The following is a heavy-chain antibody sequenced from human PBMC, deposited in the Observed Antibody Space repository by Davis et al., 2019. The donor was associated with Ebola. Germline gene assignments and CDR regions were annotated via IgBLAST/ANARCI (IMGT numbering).Heavy chain of an antibody. Sequence: WIRQSPSRGLEWLGRVILKSGATNYAQKFQGRVTITVDESTSTAYMELSTLTSDDTAMYYCARGHNYGFEYWGQGTLVTVSS. V-gene: IGHV1-69*01. J-gene: IGHJ4*02. D-gene: IGHD5-18*01. CDR3: ARGHNYGFEY. CDR2: VILKSGAT.